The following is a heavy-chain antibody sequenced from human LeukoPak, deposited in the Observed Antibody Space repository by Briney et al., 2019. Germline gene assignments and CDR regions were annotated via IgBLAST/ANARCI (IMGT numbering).Heavy chain of an antibody. CDR3: ARPGSPNDIYGIDV. J-gene: IGHJ6*02. D-gene: IGHD2-15*01. CDR1: GYSFTSYW. Sequence: GESLMISCWGSGYSFTSYWIGCVRQMPAEKLQWRGIVYPGDSDTRYSPSFQGQVTISADKSICTAYLKWSSLEASDTARYYCARPGSPNDIYGIDVWGQGTTVTVSS. V-gene: IGHV5-51*01. CDR2: VYPGDSDT.